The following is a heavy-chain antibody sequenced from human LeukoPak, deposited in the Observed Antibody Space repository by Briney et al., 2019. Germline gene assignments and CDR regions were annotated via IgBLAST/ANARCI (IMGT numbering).Heavy chain of an antibody. CDR1: GFTFSSYA. J-gene: IGHJ3*02. Sequence: PGGSLRLSCAASGFTFSSYAMSWVRQAPGKGLEWVSAISGSGGSTYYADSVKGRFTISRDNSKNTLYLQMNSLRAEDTAVYYCAKSITMVRGVVEGLWRDSAFDIWGQGTMVTISS. CDR2: ISGSGGST. D-gene: IGHD3-10*01. CDR3: AKSITMVRGVVEGLWRDSAFDI. V-gene: IGHV3-23*01.